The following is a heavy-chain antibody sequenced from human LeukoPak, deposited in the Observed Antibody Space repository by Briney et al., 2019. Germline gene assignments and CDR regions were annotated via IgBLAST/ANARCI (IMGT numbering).Heavy chain of an antibody. D-gene: IGHD1-1*01. CDR2: ITSSSSYI. Sequence: KAGGSLRLSCAASGFTFRNYGMGWVRQAPGRGLEWVSSITSSSSYIYYGDSVKGRFTISRDNAKNSLFLQMNSLRAEDTAVYYCARAKWVGTTDNWFDPWGQGTLVTVSS. J-gene: IGHJ5*02. V-gene: IGHV3-21*01. CDR1: GFTFRNYG. CDR3: ARAKWVGTTDNWFDP.